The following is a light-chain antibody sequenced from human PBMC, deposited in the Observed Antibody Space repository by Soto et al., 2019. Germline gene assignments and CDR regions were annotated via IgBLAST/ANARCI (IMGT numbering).Light chain of an antibody. CDR2: AAS. V-gene: IGKV1-39*01. CDR1: QTISSF. Sequence: DIQMTQSPSSLSASVGDRVTITCRASQTISSFLNWYQQNPGKATKLLIYAASSLQSGVPSRFSGSGSGTDFTLTISSLQPEDSATFYCQQSYSTSWTFGQGTKVEIK. J-gene: IGKJ1*01. CDR3: QQSYSTSWT.